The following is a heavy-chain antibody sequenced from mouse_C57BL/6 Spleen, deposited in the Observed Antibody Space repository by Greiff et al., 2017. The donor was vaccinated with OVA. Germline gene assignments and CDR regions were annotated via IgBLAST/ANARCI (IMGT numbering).Heavy chain of an antibody. J-gene: IGHJ2*01. D-gene: IGHD2-4*01. CDR3: ARKGFYYDYDVFDY. Sequence: VQLQQPGAELVRPGSSVKLSCKASGYTFTSYWMHWVKQRPIQGLEWIGNIDPSDSETHYNQKFKDKTTLTVDKSSSTAYMQLSSLTSEDSAVYYCARKGFYYDYDVFDYWGQGTTLTVSS. CDR1: GYTFTSYW. V-gene: IGHV1-52*01. CDR2: IDPSDSET.